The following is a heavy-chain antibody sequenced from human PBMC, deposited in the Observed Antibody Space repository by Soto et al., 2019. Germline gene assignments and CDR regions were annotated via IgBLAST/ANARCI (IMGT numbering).Heavy chain of an antibody. V-gene: IGHV4-30-4*08. CDR2: IYYTGST. CDR3: ARAFDDSSGYYGGLGY. D-gene: IGHD3-22*01. CDR1: DGSISSGDYY. Sequence: QVQLQESGPGLVKPSQTLSLTCTVSDGSISSGDYYWSWFRQPPGKGLEWIGYIYYTGSTYYNPSLKSRLSISVDTSKNQLSLKLTSVTAADTAVYYCARAFDDSSGYYGGLGYWGQGTLVTVSS. J-gene: IGHJ4*02.